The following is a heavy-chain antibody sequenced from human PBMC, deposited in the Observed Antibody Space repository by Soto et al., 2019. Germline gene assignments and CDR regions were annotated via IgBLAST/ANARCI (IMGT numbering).Heavy chain of an antibody. CDR2: INPNSGGT. CDR3: AREGSSSSKYFQH. V-gene: IGHV1-2*02. CDR1: GYSFTDYN. J-gene: IGHJ1*01. D-gene: IGHD6-6*01. Sequence: GASVKVSCKASGYSFTDYNMHWVRQAPGQGLEWVGWINPNSGGTNYAQKFQGRVTMTRDTSITTAYMELTRLRSVDTAVYYCAREGSSSSKYFQHWGQGTLVTVSS.